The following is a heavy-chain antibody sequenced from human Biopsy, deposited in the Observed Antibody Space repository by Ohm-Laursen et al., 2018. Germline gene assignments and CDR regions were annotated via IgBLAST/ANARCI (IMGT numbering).Heavy chain of an antibody. J-gene: IGHJ4*02. CDR1: GGSFTGHY. V-gene: IGHV4-59*11. CDR3: ARGSNDFGGLYFPR. CDR2: ISYTGYT. Sequence: SDTLSLTCTVSGGSFTGHYWSWIRQPPGKGLAWIGHISYTGYTSYNASLKSRVTISVDTSRNHFSLRLSSLTAADTAVYYCARGSNDFGGLYFPRWGQGTLLTVSS. D-gene: IGHD4-23*01.